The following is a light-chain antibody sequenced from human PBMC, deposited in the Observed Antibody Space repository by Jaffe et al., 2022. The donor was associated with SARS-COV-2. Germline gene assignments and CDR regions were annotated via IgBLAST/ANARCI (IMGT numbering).Light chain of an antibody. CDR3: QQNYNVPRTLPRT. Sequence: DIQMTQSPSSLSASVGDRVTITCRASQSISNFLNWYQQKPGKAPNLLIYAASSLQSGVPSRFSGSGSGTDFTLTISSLQPEDFATYYCQQNYNVPRTLPRTFGQGTKLEIK. CDR1: QSISNF. V-gene: IGKV1-39*01. CDR2: AAS. J-gene: IGKJ2*01.